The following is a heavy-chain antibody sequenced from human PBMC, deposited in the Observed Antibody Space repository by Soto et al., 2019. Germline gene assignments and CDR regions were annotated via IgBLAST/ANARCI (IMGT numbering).Heavy chain of an antibody. D-gene: IGHD3-9*01. CDR3: GRLTGLPHYYSTDV. Sequence: GESLKISCQGSGSTFTNYWIGWVRQMPGKGLEGMGVIYPGDSDTKYSPSFQGQVTFSADKSINTAYLQWTSLKASDTAMYFCGRLTGLPHYYSTDVWGQGTTVTVSS. V-gene: IGHV5-51*01. J-gene: IGHJ6*02. CDR2: IYPGDSDT. CDR1: GSTFTNYW.